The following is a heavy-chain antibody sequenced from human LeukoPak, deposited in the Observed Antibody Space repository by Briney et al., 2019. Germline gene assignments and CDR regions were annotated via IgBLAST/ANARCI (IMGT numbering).Heavy chain of an antibody. CDR3: AKDGGHSSVLYYFES. D-gene: IGHD6-19*01. V-gene: IGHV3-9*01. Sequence: PGESLRLSCEASGFIFDDYAMHWVRQAPGKGLEWVSGISWKSDSMRYADSVKGRFTVSRDNAKNSLYLEMNSLRPEDTAFYYCAKDGGHSSVLYYFESWGQGTLVTVSS. CDR1: GFIFDDYA. J-gene: IGHJ4*02. CDR2: ISWKSDSM.